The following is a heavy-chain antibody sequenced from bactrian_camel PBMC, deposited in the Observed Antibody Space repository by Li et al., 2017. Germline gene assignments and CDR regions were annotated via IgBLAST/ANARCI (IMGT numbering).Heavy chain of an antibody. J-gene: IGHJ4*01. Sequence: HVQLVESGGRSVQAGGSLRLSCQSNVYTSGFWCMGWFRHGRGNQGEGVATIDSDGRASYADSVKGRFTISKDNAKKILYLQMNNLLPEDTAAYYCAAVEREQMTGVVYCSESGAYNRWGQGTQVTVS. CDR1: VYTSGFWC. D-gene: IGHD1*01. CDR3: AAVEREQMTGVVYCSESGAYNR. CDR2: IDSDGRA. V-gene: IGHV3S53*01.